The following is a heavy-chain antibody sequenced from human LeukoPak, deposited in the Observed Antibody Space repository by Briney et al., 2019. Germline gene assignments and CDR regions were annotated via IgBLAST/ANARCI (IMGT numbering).Heavy chain of an antibody. CDR3: ARDLGGRGIPVYYFDY. V-gene: IGHV3-33*08. J-gene: IGHJ4*02. Sequence: PGGSLRLSCVASGFKFTDYAIHWVRQVRGRGLEWVAVVWFDGSYELYADSVKGRFTISRDDSRSTVNLQMESLRAEDTALYYYARDLGGRGIPVYYFDYWGQGTQVTVSS. CDR1: GFKFTDYA. D-gene: IGHD4-23*01. CDR2: VWFDGSYE.